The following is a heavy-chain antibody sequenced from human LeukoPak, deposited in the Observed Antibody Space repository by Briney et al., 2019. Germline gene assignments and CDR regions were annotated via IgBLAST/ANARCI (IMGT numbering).Heavy chain of an antibody. D-gene: IGHD3-10*01. J-gene: IGHJ5*02. CDR1: GYTFTSYG. V-gene: IGHV1-18*01. Sequence: ASVTVSFTASGYTFTSYGISWVRQGPGQGLGWVGCISAYNGNTNYSQKLQSRVTMTTDTSTSTAYMSLRSLKSDDTAVYYCARDQLEGLWFDELHNWFDAWGQGTLVTVSS. CDR2: ISAYNGNT. CDR3: ARDQLEGLWFDELHNWFDA.